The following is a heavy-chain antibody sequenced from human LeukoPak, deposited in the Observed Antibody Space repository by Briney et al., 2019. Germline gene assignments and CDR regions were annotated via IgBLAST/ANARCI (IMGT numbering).Heavy chain of an antibody. CDR1: GGTSSSYA. CDR2: IIPIFGTA. V-gene: IGHV1-69*05. D-gene: IGHD3-22*01. Sequence: SVKVSCKASGGTSSSYAISWVRQAPGQGLEWMGRIIPIFGTANYAQKFQGRVTITTDESTSTAYMELSSLRSEDTAVYYCARRSYDSSGYYQFDYWGQGTLVTVSS. CDR3: ARRSYDSSGYYQFDY. J-gene: IGHJ4*02.